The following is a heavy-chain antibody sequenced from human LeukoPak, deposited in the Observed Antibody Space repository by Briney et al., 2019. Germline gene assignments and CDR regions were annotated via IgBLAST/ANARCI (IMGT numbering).Heavy chain of an antibody. CDR1: GDSVSSNSAA. J-gene: IGHJ4*02. Sequence: SQTLSLTCAISGDSVSSNSAAWNWIRQSPSRGLEWLGRTYYRSKWYTDYAVSVKSRITINPDTSKNQFSLHLNSVTPEDTAVYYCTRELSLSGSYPLIDYWGQGTLVTVSS. V-gene: IGHV6-1*01. CDR3: TRELSLSGSYPLIDY. CDR2: TYYRSKWYT. D-gene: IGHD1-26*01.